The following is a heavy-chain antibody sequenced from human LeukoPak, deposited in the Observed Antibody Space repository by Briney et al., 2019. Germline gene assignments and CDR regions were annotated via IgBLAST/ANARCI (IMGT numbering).Heavy chain of an antibody. CDR2: IYYSGST. CDR1: GGSISSYY. J-gene: IGHJ3*02. Sequence: SSETLSLTCTVSGGSISSYYWSWIRQPPGKGLEWIGYIYYSGSTNYNPSLKSRVTISVDTSKNQFSLKLSSVTAADTAVHYCARDYYYDSSSAFDIWGQGTMVTVSS. CDR3: ARDYYYDSSSAFDI. V-gene: IGHV4-59*01. D-gene: IGHD3-22*01.